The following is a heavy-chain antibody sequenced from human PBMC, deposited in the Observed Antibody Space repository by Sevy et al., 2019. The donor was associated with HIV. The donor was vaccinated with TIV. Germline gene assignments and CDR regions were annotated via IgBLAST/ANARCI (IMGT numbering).Heavy chain of an antibody. CDR2: IKTDNGNT. V-gene: IGHV1-3*04. D-gene: IGHD3-3*01. CDR3: ARGKGGIFGVVVGQFDS. Sequence: WASVKVSCKASGYSFTNYAIHWVRQAPGQGLEWMGWIKTDNGNTKYSQRFQGRVTITRDTSATTAYMEMSSLRYDDTALYFCARGKGGIFGVVVGQFDSWGQGTLVTVSS. J-gene: IGHJ4*02. CDR1: GYSFTNYA.